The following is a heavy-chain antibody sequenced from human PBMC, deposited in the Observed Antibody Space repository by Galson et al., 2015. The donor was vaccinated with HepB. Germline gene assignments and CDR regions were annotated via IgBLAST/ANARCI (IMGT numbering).Heavy chain of an antibody. J-gene: IGHJ4*02. CDR1: GFTFTSSA. CDR2: IVVGSGNT. V-gene: IGHV1-58*01. CDR3: AAVELLWLGGISGFDY. D-gene: IGHD3-10*01. Sequence: SVKVSCKASGFTFTSSAVQWVRQARGQRLEWIGWIVVGSGNTNYAQKFQERVTITRDMSTSTAYMELSSLRSEDTAVYYCAAVELLWLGGISGFDYWGQGTLVTVSS.